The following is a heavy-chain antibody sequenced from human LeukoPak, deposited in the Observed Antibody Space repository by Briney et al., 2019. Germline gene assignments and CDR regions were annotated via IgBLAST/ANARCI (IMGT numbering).Heavy chain of an antibody. CDR1: GYTLTELS. V-gene: IGHV1-24*01. CDR3: ATDGGYEAGMDV. D-gene: IGHD2-2*01. J-gene: IGHJ6*02. Sequence: GASVKVSCKVSGYTLTELSMHWVRQAPGKGLEWMGGFDPEDGETIYAQKFQGRVTVTEDTSTDTAYMELSSLRSEDTAVYYCATDGGYEAGMDVWGQGTTVTVSS. CDR2: FDPEDGET.